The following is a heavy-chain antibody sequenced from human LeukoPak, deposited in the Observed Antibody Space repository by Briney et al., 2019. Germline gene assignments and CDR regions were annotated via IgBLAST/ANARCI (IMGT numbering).Heavy chain of an antibody. CDR1: GFTFISYS. V-gene: IGHV3-21*01. Sequence: GGSLRLSCAASGFTFISYSMNWVRQAPGKGLEWVSSISSSSSYIYYADSVKGLFTISIDNAKNSLYLQMNSLRTEDTAVYYCAVLVGATPPKIFDYWGQGTLVTVSS. CDR2: ISSSSSYI. D-gene: IGHD1-26*01. CDR3: AVLVGATPPKIFDY. J-gene: IGHJ4*02.